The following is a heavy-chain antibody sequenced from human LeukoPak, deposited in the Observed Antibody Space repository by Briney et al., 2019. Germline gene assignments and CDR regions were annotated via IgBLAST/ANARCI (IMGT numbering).Heavy chain of an antibody. CDR2: LYYVRRT. D-gene: IGHD1-26*01. CDR3: ARDLGGSYSSETWFDP. Sequence: SAPFPFPSTALGAPTSVTTYSGAWIPPPPGQGLVGVGSLYYVRRTYYNPSLKSRVTISVDTSKNQFSLKLSSVTAADTAVYYCARDLGGSYSSETWFDPWGQGTLVTVSS. J-gene: IGHJ5*02. CDR1: GAPTSVTTYS. V-gene: IGHV4-39*07.